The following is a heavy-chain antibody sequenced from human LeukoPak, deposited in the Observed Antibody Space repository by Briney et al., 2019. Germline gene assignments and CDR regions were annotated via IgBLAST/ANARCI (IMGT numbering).Heavy chain of an antibody. V-gene: IGHV4-34*01. D-gene: IGHD3-10*01. J-gene: IGHJ3*02. CDR1: GGSFSGYY. CDR2: IYYSGST. Sequence: SETLSLTCAVYGGSFSGYYWSWIRQPPGKGLEWIGSIYYSGSTYYNPSLKSRVTISVDTSKNQFSLKLSSVTAADTAVYYCAREPLWFGETHAFDIWGQGTMVTVSS. CDR3: AREPLWFGETHAFDI.